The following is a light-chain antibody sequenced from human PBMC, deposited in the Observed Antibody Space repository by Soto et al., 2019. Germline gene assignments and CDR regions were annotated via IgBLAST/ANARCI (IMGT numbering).Light chain of an antibody. V-gene: IGKV3D-20*01. J-gene: IGKJ1*01. CDR3: QNYDGSWT. Sequence: EVTLTQSPATVSLSPGETATLSCGASRTLLRGYLAWYQQRPGLAPRLIIYDVSRRATGIPDRFSGSGSGTEFTLSTSRAENAAFAVYYCQNYDGSWTFGQGTKVDIK. CDR2: DVS. CDR1: RTLLRGY.